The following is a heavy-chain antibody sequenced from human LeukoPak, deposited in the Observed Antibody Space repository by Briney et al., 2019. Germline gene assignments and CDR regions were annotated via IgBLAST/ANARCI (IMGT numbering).Heavy chain of an antibody. J-gene: IGHJ4*02. CDR1: GGSISSSSYY. V-gene: IGHV4-39*01. CDR2: IYYNGST. Sequence: SETLSLTCTVSGGSISSSSYYWGWIRQPPGKGLEWIGSIYYNGSTYYNPSLKSRVTISVDTSKNQFSLKLSSVTAADTAVYYCARLWKRDYKSSGYPDYWGQGTLVTVSS. CDR3: ARLWKRDYKSSGYPDY. D-gene: IGHD3-22*01.